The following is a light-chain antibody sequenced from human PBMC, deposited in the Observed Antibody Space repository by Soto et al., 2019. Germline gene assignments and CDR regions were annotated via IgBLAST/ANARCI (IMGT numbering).Light chain of an antibody. Sequence: EIVLTQSPGTLSLSPGERATLSCRASQSVSSSYLAWYQHKPGQAPRLLIYSASSRATGLPDRFSGSGSGTDFTLIISRLEPEDFAVYYCQQYGSTPQTFGQGTKLEIK. V-gene: IGKV3-20*01. CDR2: SAS. J-gene: IGKJ2*01. CDR1: QSVSSSY. CDR3: QQYGSTPQT.